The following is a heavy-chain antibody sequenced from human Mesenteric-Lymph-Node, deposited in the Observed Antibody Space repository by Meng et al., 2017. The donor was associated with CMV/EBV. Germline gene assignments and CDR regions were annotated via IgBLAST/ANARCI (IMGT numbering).Heavy chain of an antibody. CDR3: ARTVDTAPEPPYYFDY. V-gene: IGHV4-34*01. J-gene: IGHJ4*02. Sequence: SETLSLTCAVYGGSFSGYYWSWIRRPPGKGLEWIGEINHSGSTNYNPSLKSRVTISVDTSKNQFSLKLSSVTAADTAVYYCARTVDTAPEPPYYFDYWGQGTLVTVSS. CDR2: INHSGST. CDR1: GGSFSGYY. D-gene: IGHD5-18*01.